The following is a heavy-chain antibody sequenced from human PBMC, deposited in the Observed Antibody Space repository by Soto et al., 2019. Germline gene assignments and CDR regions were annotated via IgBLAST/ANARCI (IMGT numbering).Heavy chain of an antibody. J-gene: IGHJ4*02. CDR3: ARLFGSGSYYLFDY. V-gene: IGHV3-72*01. Sequence: SLRLSCAASGFTFSDHYMDWVRQAPGKGLEWVGRTRNKANNYATEYAASVKGRFTISRDDSKNSLYLKMNSLKTEDTAVYYCARLFGSGSYYLFDYWGQGTLVTVSS. CDR1: GFTFSDHY. CDR2: TRNKANNYAT. D-gene: IGHD3-10*01.